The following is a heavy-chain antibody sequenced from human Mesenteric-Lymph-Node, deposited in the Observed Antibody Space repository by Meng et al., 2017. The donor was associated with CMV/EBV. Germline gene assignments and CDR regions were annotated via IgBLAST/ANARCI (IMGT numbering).Heavy chain of an antibody. CDR2: ISSSGTYI. J-gene: IGHJ2*01. CDR1: GFTFSTYG. Sequence: GGSLRLSCAASGFTFSTYGMNWVRQAPGRGLEWVSSISSSGTYIYYADSVKGRFTISRDHAKTSLYLQMNSLRVEDTAVYYCARVGVPAARYWYFDLWGQGTTVTVSS. D-gene: IGHD2-2*01. CDR3: ARVGVPAARYWYFDL. V-gene: IGHV3-21*01.